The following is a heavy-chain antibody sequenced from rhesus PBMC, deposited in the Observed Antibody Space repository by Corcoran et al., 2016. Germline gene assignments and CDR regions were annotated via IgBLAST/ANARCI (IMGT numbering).Heavy chain of an antibody. D-gene: IGHD1-20*01. Sequence: QVQLQESGPGLVKPSETLSLTCAVSGASISSYWWTWIRQPPGKVLEYIGEINGDTGATYYNPSLKSRVTISKDASKNQFSLKLSSVSAADTALYYCTSGWNIGEYGLGTWGQGVVVVVSS. V-gene: IGHV4-80*01. CDR3: TSGWNIGEYGLGT. J-gene: IGHJ6*01. CDR2: INGDTGAT. CDR1: GASISSYW.